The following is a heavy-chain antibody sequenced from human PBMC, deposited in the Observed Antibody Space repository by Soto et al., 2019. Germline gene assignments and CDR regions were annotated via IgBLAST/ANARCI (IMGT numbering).Heavy chain of an antibody. CDR2: IIPIFGTA. CDR3: ARDLGQQQLVLNY. V-gene: IGHV1-69*13. Sequence: ASVKVSCKASGGTFSSYAISWVRQAPGQGLEWMGGIIPIFGTANYAQKFQGRVTITADESTSTAYMELSSLRSEDTAVYYCARDLGQQQLVLNYWGQGTLVTVSS. J-gene: IGHJ4*02. D-gene: IGHD6-13*01. CDR1: GGTFSSYA.